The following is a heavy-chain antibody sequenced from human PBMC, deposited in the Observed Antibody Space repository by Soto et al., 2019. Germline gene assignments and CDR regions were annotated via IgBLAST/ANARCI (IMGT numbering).Heavy chain of an antibody. Sequence: QVQLVESGGGVVQPGRSLRLSCVASGFTSSSYVMHWVRQAPGKGQEWVAVTSYDGSNKHYADSVKGRFTISRDNSKNTLYLQMNSLRGEDTAVYSCARGDPYYGMDVWGQGTTVTVSS. J-gene: IGHJ6*02. CDR3: ARGDPYYGMDV. CDR2: TSYDGSNK. CDR1: GFTSSSYV. V-gene: IGHV3-30*04.